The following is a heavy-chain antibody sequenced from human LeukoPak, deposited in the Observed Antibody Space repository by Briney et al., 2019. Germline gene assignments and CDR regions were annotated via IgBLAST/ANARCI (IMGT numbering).Heavy chain of an antibody. D-gene: IGHD1-26*01. CDR3: ARVEWELLFWFDP. J-gene: IGHJ5*02. CDR2: ITETGDAT. Sequence: GGSLRLSCAASGFTFNTFTMHWVRQAPGKGLEWVSSITETGDATNYADSVKGRFTISRDNAKNSLYLQMNSLRAEDTAVYYCARVEWELLFWFDPWGQGTLVTVSS. V-gene: IGHV3-21*01. CDR1: GFTFNTFT.